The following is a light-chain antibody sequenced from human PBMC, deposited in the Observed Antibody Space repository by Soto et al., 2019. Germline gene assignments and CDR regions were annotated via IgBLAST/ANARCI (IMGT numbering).Light chain of an antibody. CDR2: EVT. J-gene: IGLJ1*01. Sequence: QSVLTQPASVSGSPGQSITISCTGTSSDLGSYDLVSWYQQHPGKAPKTIIYEVTKRPSGVSKRFSGSKYGNTASLTFSRLEPEVEVDYYCCSYVGNHFFDVFGTGTKLTVL. V-gene: IGLV2-23*02. CDR1: SSDLGSYDL. CDR3: CSYVGNHFFDV.